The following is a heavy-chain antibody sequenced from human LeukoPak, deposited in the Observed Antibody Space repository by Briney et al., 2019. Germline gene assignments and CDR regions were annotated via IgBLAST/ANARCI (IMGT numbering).Heavy chain of an antibody. J-gene: IGHJ4*02. Sequence: GGSLRLPCAASGFTFSSYSMNWVRQAPGKGLEWVSYISSSSSTIYYADSVKGRFTISRDNAKNSLYLQMNSLRAEDTAVYYCARETAYFDYWGQGTLVTVSS. CDR3: ARETAYFDY. V-gene: IGHV3-48*01. CDR2: ISSSSSTI. D-gene: IGHD2-21*02. CDR1: GFTFSSYS.